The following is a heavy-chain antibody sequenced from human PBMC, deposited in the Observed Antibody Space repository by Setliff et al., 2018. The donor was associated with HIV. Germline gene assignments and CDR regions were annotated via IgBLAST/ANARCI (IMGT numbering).Heavy chain of an antibody. CDR1: GASITTNSYY. Sequence: SETLSLTCAVSGASITTNSYYWGWIRQTPERGLEWIGDFYYSGTTYYNPSLKSRATISVDTSQNQFSLRLSSVTAADTAVYHCARFVLAWFDFSTGAVEVTDPYAFDFWGQGILVTVSS. V-gene: IGHV4-39*01. CDR2: FYYSGTT. D-gene: IGHD2-21*02. J-gene: IGHJ4*02. CDR3: ARFVLAWFDFSTGAVEVTDPYAFDF.